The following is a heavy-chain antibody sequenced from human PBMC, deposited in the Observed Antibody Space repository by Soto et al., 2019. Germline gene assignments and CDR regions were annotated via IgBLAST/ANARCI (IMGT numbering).Heavy chain of an antibody. CDR1: GYTFTSYA. J-gene: IGHJ4*02. CDR3: ARSIVVVTALDY. CDR2: INAGNDNT. V-gene: IGHV1-3*01. D-gene: IGHD2-21*02. Sequence: ASVKASCKASGYTFTSYAMHWVRQAPGQRLEWMGWINAGNDNTKYSQKFQGRVTITRDTSASTAYMELSSLRSEDTAVYYCARSIVVVTALDYWGQGTLVTVPQ.